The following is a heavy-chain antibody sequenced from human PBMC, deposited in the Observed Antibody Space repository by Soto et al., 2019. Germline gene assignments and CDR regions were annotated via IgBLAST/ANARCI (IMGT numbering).Heavy chain of an antibody. CDR1: GFTFSSYA. D-gene: IGHD6-19*01. Sequence: QVQLVESGGGVVQPGRSLRLSCAASGFTFSSYAMHWVRQAPGKGLEWVAVISYDGSNKYYADSVKGRFTISRDNSKNXXYLQMNSLRAEDTAVYYCARERQWLVLKHEYYFDYWGQGTLVTVSS. CDR3: ARERQWLVLKHEYYFDY. CDR2: ISYDGSNK. V-gene: IGHV3-30-3*01. J-gene: IGHJ4*02.